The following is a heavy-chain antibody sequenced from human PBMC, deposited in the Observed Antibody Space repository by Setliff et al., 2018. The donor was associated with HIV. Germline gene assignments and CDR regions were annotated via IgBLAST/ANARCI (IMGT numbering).Heavy chain of an antibody. CDR3: AREHDRSGGAFDI. CDR1: GFIFSSYN. J-gene: IGHJ3*02. V-gene: IGHV3-20*04. Sequence: TGGSLRLSCTASGFIFSSYNMNWVRQAPGKGLEWVSGINWRGDDTAYVGSVRGRFTISRDNAKKSLYLQMNSLRAEDTALYYCAREHDRSGGAFDIWGQGTMVTVSS. D-gene: IGHD3-22*01. CDR2: INWRGDDT.